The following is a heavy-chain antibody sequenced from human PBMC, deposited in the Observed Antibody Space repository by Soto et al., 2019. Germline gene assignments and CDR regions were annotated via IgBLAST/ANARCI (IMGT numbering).Heavy chain of an antibody. J-gene: IGHJ3*02. Sequence: QVQLQESGPGLVEPSETLSLTCTVSGASIRTYSWSWIRQSAGKGLEWIGHMYTNGRTNYIPSLKSRITMSVDTSKNQFSLNLKFVTSADTAFYFCAKDQSGASDIWGQGTMVT. CDR2: MYTNGRT. D-gene: IGHD7-27*01. CDR3: AKDQSGASDI. V-gene: IGHV4-4*07. CDR1: GASIRTYS.